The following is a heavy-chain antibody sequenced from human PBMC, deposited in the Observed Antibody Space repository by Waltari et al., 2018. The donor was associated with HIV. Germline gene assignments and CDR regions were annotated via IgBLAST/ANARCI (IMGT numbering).Heavy chain of an antibody. Sequence: QLQLQESGPGLVKPSETLTLICSIPGDSISSSSFYWGWIRQPPAQGLEWIGSISYGDSESDFIFYNPPLRSRVSISGDTSKNRFSLRLTSVIAGDTAVYFCARLGSGIYFPTRIDYWGQGIQVTVSS. D-gene: IGHD3-10*01. CDR2: ISYGDSESDFI. CDR1: GDSISSSSFY. CDR3: ARLGSGIYFPTRIDY. V-gene: IGHV4-39*01. J-gene: IGHJ4*02.